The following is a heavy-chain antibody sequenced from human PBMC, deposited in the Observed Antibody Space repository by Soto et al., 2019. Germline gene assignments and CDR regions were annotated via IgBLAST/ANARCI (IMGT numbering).Heavy chain of an antibody. V-gene: IGHV1-46*01. J-gene: IGHJ4*02. CDR1: GYSFINYY. CDR2: IIPNGGST. D-gene: IGHD3-22*01. Sequence: QVQLVQSGAEVKKPGASVKVSCKASGYSFINYYMHWVRQAPGQGLEWMGVIIPNGGSTTYAQNFQGRVTMTRDTSTSTVYMELSSLRSEDTAVYYCVRDGPHYYDSSGYQPDYWGQGTLVTVSS. CDR3: VRDGPHYYDSSGYQPDY.